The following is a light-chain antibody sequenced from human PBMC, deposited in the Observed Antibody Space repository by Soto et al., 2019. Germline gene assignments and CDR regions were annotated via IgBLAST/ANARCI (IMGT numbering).Light chain of an antibody. CDR1: QSVSSN. J-gene: IGKJ4*01. Sequence: EIVMTQSPATLSVSPGERATLSCRASQSVSSNLAWYQQKPGQATRLLIYGASTRATGIPARFSGSGSGTEFTLTLSSLQSEDFATYYCQQYNSNPLTFGGGTKVEIK. V-gene: IGKV3-15*01. CDR3: QQYNSNPLT. CDR2: GAS.